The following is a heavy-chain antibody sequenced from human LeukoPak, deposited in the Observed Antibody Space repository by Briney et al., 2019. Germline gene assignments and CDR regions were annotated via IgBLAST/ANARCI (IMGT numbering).Heavy chain of an antibody. CDR2: MNPISGKT. J-gene: IGHJ4*02. Sequence: ASVKVSCTASGYTFTSYAISWVRQAPGQGLEWMGWMNPISGKTGYAQKCQGRVTITRNTSISTAYMELSSLRSEDTAVYYCARGIFRGPGWGNDYWSQGTLVTVST. CDR3: ARGIFRGPGWGNDY. V-gene: IGHV1-8*01. D-gene: IGHD7-27*01. CDR1: GYTFTSYA.